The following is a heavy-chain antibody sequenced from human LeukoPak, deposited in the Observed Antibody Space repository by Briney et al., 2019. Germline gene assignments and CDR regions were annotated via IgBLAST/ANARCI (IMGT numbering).Heavy chain of an antibody. CDR2: ISSSSSYI. J-gene: IGHJ4*02. CDR3: ARAYCTGGSCYPFDY. CDR1: GFTFSSYS. D-gene: IGHD2-15*01. Sequence: GGSLRLSCAASGFTFSSYSMNWVRQAPGKGLEWVSSISSSSSYIYYADSVKGRFTISRDNAKNSLYLQMNSLRAEDTAVYYCARAYCTGGSCYPFDYWGQGTLVTVSS. V-gene: IGHV3-21*01.